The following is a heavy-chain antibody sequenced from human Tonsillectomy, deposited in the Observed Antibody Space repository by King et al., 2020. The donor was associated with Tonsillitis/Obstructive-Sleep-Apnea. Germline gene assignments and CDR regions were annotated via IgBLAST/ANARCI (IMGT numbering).Heavy chain of an antibody. CDR3: ARVTAPEDHYYYYMDV. J-gene: IGHJ6*03. V-gene: IGHV4-59*01. CDR1: GGSISSYY. Sequence: VQLQESGPGLVKPSETLSLTCTVSGGSISSYYWSWIRPPPGKGLEWIGYIYYSGSTNYNPSLKSRVTISVDTSKNQFSLKLSSVTAADTAVYYCARVTAPEDHYYYYMDVWGKGTTVTVSS. D-gene: IGHD6-25*01. CDR2: IYYSGST.